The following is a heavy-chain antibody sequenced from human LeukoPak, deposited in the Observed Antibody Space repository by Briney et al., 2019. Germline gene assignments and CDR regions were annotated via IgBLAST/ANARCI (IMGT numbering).Heavy chain of an antibody. J-gene: IGHJ4*02. Sequence: PGGSLRLACAASGFRFSSYAMSWIRQPPGKGLEWIGSIYYSGSTYYNPSLKSRVTISVDTSKNQFSLKLSSVTAADTAVYYCARVIPGGYWGQGTLVTVSS. CDR1: GFRFSSYA. D-gene: IGHD3-16*01. CDR2: IYYSGST. CDR3: ARVIPGGY. V-gene: IGHV4-39*07.